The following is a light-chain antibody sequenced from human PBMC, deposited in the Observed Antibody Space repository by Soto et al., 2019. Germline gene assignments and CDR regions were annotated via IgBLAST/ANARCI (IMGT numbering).Light chain of an antibody. Sequence: EIVLTQSPATLSLSPGERATLSCRASQSVSKCLGWYQQKPGQAPRLLIYDASNRATGIPARFSGSGSGTDFTLTISSLEPEDFAVYYCQQRSNWPGTFGQGTKVDIK. CDR1: QSVSKC. V-gene: IGKV3-11*01. CDR3: QQRSNWPGT. CDR2: DAS. J-gene: IGKJ1*01.